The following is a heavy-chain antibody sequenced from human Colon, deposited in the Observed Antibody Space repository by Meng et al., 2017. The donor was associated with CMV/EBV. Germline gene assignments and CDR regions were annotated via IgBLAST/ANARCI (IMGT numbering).Heavy chain of an antibody. CDR3: ARDLISGTYSGYESDLGP. V-gene: IGHV3-48*03. J-gene: IGHJ5*02. Sequence: SLRLSCVASGFAFSSYEMNWVRQAPGKGLEWVAYISSAGGDRYYADSVKGRFTISRHNAQRSLYLEMNSLSGDDTAVYYCARDLISGTYSGYESDLGPWGQGTLVTVSS. CDR1: GFAFSSYE. CDR2: ISSAGGDR. D-gene: IGHD5-12*01.